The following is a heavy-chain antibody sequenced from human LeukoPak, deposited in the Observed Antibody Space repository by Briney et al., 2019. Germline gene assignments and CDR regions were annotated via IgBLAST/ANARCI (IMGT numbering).Heavy chain of an antibody. CDR3: TTGYYYYQGGAFDI. CDR1: GFTFSNAW. J-gene: IGHJ3*02. Sequence: GGSLRLSCAASGFTFSNAWMSWVRQAPGKGLEWIGRIKSKTDGGTTDYAAPVKGRFTISRDDSKNTPYLQMNSLKTEDTAVYYCTTGYYYYQGGAFDIWGQGTMVTVSS. V-gene: IGHV3-15*01. CDR2: IKSKTDGGTT. D-gene: IGHD3-22*01.